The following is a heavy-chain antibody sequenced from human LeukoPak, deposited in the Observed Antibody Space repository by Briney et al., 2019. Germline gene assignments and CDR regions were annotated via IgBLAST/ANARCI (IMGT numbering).Heavy chain of an antibody. D-gene: IGHD4-17*01. CDR2: ISIDGNIK. V-gene: IGHV3-74*01. CDR1: GFSFSAYW. Sequence: PGGSLRLSCAASGFSFSAYWMQWVRQPAGKGLMWVSHISIDGNIKRYADSVKGRFTISRDNSKNTLYLQMNSLRAEDTAVYYCAKVPRTVTTYGMDVWGQGTTVTVSS. CDR3: AKVPRTVTTYGMDV. J-gene: IGHJ6*02.